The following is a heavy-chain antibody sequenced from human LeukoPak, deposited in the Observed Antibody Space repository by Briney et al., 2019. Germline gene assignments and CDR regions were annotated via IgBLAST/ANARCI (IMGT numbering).Heavy chain of an antibody. Sequence: GGSLRLSCAASGFTFSGYAMNWVRQAPGKGLEWVSYISGSSSTLYYADSVKGRFTISRDNAKNSLYLQMNSLRDEDTAMYYCAAGGYSYGYAFDYWGQGTLVTVSS. D-gene: IGHD5-18*01. CDR2: ISGSSSTL. V-gene: IGHV3-48*02. CDR3: AAGGYSYGYAFDY. CDR1: GFTFSGYA. J-gene: IGHJ4*02.